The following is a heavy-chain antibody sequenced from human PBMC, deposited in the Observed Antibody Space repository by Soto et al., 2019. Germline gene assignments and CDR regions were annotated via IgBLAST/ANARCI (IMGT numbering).Heavy chain of an antibody. J-gene: IGHJ1*01. CDR2: TYWDDDN. CDR3: APSSSGAYPEYFRH. CDR1: GFSLSTGDVG. V-gene: IGHV2-5*02. D-gene: IGHD3-3*01. Sequence: QITLKESGPALVRPTQTLALTCTFSGFSLSTGDVGVAWIRQPPGKALEWLALTYWDDDNRYSPFLRSRLTITKDTSKSQVVLTLTNMDPVGTATYYCAPSSSGAYPEYFRHWGQGTKVTVSS.